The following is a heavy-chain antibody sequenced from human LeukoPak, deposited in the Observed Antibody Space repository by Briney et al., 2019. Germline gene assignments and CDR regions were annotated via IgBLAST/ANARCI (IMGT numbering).Heavy chain of an antibody. CDR1: GFTFSSYG. CDR2: ISYDGSNK. D-gene: IGHD4-23*01. Sequence: GGSLRLSCAASGFTFSSYGMHWVRQAPGKGLERVAVISYDGSNKYYADSVKGRFTISRDNSKNTLYLQMNSLRAEDTAVYYCALYGNYGGNWDYFDYWGQGTLVTVSS. CDR3: ALYGNYGGNWDYFDY. V-gene: IGHV3-30*03. J-gene: IGHJ4*02.